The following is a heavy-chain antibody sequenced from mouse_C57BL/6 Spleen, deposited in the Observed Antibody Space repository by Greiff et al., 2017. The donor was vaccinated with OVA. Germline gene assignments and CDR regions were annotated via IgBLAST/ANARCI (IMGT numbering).Heavy chain of an antibody. CDR3: TRSDSSGYPAWFAY. V-gene: IGHV1-15*01. CDR2: IDPETGGT. Sequence: QVQLKQSGAELVRPGASVTLSCKASGYTFTDYEMHWVKQTPVHGLEWIGAIDPETGGTAYNQKFKGKAILTADKSSSTAYMELRSLTSEDSAVYYCTRSDSSGYPAWFAYWGQGTLVTVSA. D-gene: IGHD3-2*02. J-gene: IGHJ3*01. CDR1: GYTFTDYE.